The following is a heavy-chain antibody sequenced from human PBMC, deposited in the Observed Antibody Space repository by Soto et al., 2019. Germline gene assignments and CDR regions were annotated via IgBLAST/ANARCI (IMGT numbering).Heavy chain of an antibody. CDR3: AGLYHYDSSGYYDY. CDR1: GNSFTTYY. J-gene: IGHJ4*02. Sequence: RASVKVSCKASGNSFTTYYMHRVRQAPGQGLEWMGIINPSGGRTTYAQKFQGRVTMTRDTSTSTFHMELSSLTSEDTAVYYCAGLYHYDSSGYYDYWGQGTLVTVSS. CDR2: INPSGGRT. D-gene: IGHD3-22*01. V-gene: IGHV1-46*01.